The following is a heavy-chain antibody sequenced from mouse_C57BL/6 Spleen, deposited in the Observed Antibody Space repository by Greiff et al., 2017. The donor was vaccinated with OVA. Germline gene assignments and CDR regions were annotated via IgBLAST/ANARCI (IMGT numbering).Heavy chain of an antibody. CDR2: ISSGSSTI. CDR3: ARKELYYAMDY. CDR1: GFTFSDYG. V-gene: IGHV5-17*01. J-gene: IGHJ4*01. Sequence: DVMLVESGGGLVKPGGSLKLSCAASGFTFSDYGMHWVRQAPEKGLEWVAYISSGSSTIYYADTVKGRFTISRDNAKNTLFLQMTSLRSEDTAMYYCARKELYYAMDYWGQGTSVTVSS.